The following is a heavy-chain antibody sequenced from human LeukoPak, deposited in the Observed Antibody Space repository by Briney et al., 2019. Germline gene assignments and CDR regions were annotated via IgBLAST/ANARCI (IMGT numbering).Heavy chain of an antibody. CDR2: IKQDGSEK. CDR1: GFTFSSYW. CDR3: ARGRFGDEDYYYYYYMDV. V-gene: IGHV3-7*01. J-gene: IGHJ6*03. Sequence: PGGSLRLSCAASGFTFSSYWMSWVRQAPGKGLEWVANIKQDGSEKYYVDSVKGRFTISRDNAKNSLYLQMNSLRAEDTAVYYCARGRFGDEDYYYYYYMDVWGKGTTVTVSS. D-gene: IGHD3-10*01.